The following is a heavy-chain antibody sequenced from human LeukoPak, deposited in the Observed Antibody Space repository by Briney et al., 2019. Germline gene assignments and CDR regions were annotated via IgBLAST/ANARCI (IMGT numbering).Heavy chain of an antibody. CDR1: GYTFTGYY. V-gene: IGHV1-2*02. J-gene: IGHJ4*02. CDR2: INPNSGGT. CDR3: ARDAAFYDSSGYYKDY. Sequence: GASVKVSCTASGYTFTGYYMHWVRQAPGQGLEWMGWINPNSGGTNHAQKFQGRVTMTRDTSISTAYMELSRLRSDDTAVYYCARDAAFYDSSGYYKDYWGQGTLVTVSS. D-gene: IGHD3-22*01.